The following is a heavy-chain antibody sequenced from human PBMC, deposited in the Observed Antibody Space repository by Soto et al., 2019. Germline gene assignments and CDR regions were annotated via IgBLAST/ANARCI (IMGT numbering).Heavy chain of an antibody. Sequence: ASVKVSCKASGGTFSSYAISWVRQAPGQGLEWMGGIIPIFGTANYAQKFQGRVTITADESTSTAYMELSSLRSEDTAVYYCARNLEGETGTSYYYYGMDVWGQGTTVTVSS. J-gene: IGHJ6*02. CDR1: GGTFSSYA. CDR2: IIPIFGTA. V-gene: IGHV1-69*13. D-gene: IGHD1-1*01. CDR3: ARNLEGETGTSYYYYGMDV.